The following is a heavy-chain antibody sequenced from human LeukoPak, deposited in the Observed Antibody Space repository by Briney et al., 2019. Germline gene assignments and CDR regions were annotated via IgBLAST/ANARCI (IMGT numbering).Heavy chain of an antibody. V-gene: IGHV1-69*05. D-gene: IGHD2-15*01. Sequence: SVKVSCKASGGTFSSSAISWVRQAPGQGLEWMGGIIPIFGTANYAQKFQGRVTITTDEATSTAYMELSSLRSEDTSVYYCARDDIVEQWFDPWGQGTLVTVSS. CDR1: GGTFSSSA. J-gene: IGHJ5*02. CDR2: IIPIFGTA. CDR3: ARDDIVEQWFDP.